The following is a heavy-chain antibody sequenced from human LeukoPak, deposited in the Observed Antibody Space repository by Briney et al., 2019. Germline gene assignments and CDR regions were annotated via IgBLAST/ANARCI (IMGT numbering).Heavy chain of an antibody. CDR3: ARGGTAVAGTAAFDI. D-gene: IGHD6-19*01. J-gene: IGHJ3*02. CDR1: GYSISSGYY. Sequence: SETLSLTCTVSGYSISSGYYWGWIRQPPGKGLEWIGSIYHSGSTYYNPSLKSRVTISVDTSKNQFSLKLSSVTAADTAVYYCARGGTAVAGTAAFDIWGQGTMVTVSS. V-gene: IGHV4-38-2*02. CDR2: IYHSGST.